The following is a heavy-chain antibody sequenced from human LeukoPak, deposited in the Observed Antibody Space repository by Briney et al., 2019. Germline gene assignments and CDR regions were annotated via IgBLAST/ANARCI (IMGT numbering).Heavy chain of an antibody. D-gene: IGHD2-21*02. V-gene: IGHV3-30-3*01. Sequence: PGRSLRLSCAASGFTFSSYTMHWVRQAPGKGLEGVAVISYDGSNKYYADSVKGRFTISRDNSKNTLYLQMNSLRAEDTAVYYCAGPLTVVTHATDDWGQGTLVTVSS. CDR2: ISYDGSNK. CDR3: AGPLTVVTHATDD. J-gene: IGHJ4*02. CDR1: GFTFSSYT.